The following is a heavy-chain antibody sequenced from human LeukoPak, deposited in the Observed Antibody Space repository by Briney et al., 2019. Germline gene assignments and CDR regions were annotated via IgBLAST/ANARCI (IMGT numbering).Heavy chain of an antibody. D-gene: IGHD3-10*01. CDR2: IIPILGIA. J-gene: IGHJ4*02. Sequence: GASVKVSCKASGGTFSSYAISWVRQAPGQGLEWMGRIIPILGIANYAQKFQGRVTITADKSTSTAHMELSSLRSEDTAVYYCARGGHTSGLDYWGQGTLVTVSS. CDR3: ARGGHTSGLDY. V-gene: IGHV1-69*04. CDR1: GGTFSSYA.